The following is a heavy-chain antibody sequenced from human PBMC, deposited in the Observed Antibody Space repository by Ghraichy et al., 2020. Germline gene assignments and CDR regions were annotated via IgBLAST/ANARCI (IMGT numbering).Heavy chain of an antibody. V-gene: IGHV4-34*01. D-gene: IGHD1-26*01. Sequence: SETLSLTCAVYGGSFSGYYWSWIRQPPGKGLEWIGEINHSGSTNYNPSLKSRVTISVDTSKNQFSLKLSSVTAADTAVYYCVRGLVGATFGYYYYYMDVWGKGTTVTVSS. CDR2: INHSGST. CDR3: VRGLVGATFGYYYYYMDV. J-gene: IGHJ6*03. CDR1: GGSFSGYY.